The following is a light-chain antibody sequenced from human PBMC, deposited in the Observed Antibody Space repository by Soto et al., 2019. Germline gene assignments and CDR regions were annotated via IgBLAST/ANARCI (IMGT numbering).Light chain of an antibody. Sequence: DIQMTQSPPTLSASVEERVTLTARASQSMSTWLAWYQQKPGKAPKLLISDASSLQSGVPSRFSGSGSGTEFSLTISGLQPDDFATYYCQQYKSYPTFGQGTALEIK. V-gene: IGKV1-5*01. CDR1: QSMSTW. CDR3: QQYKSYPT. J-gene: IGKJ2*01. CDR2: DAS.